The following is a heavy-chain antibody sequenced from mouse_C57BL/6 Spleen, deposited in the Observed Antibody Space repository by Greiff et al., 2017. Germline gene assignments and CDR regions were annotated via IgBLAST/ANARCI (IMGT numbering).Heavy chain of an antibody. CDR1: GYTFTSYW. CDR2: IHPSDSDT. CDR3: AMSYYYGSSYGFAY. V-gene: IGHV1-74*01. J-gene: IGHJ3*01. D-gene: IGHD1-1*01. Sequence: QVQLQQPGAELVKPGASVKVSCKASGYTFTSYWMHWVKQRPGQGLEWIGRIHPSDSDTNYNQKFKGKATLTVDKSSSTAYMQLSSLTSEDSAVYYCAMSYYYGSSYGFAYWGQGTLVTVSA.